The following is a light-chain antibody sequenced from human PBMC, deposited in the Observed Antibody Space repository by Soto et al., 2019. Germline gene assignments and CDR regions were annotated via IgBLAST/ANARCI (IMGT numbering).Light chain of an antibody. V-gene: IGLV4-69*01. CDR1: AGHSSYA. J-gene: IGLJ3*02. CDR3: QTWGTGIV. CDR2: LYSDGSH. Sequence: QLVLTQSPSASASLGASVKLTCTLSAGHSSYAIAWHQQQPEKGPRYLMRLYSDGSHNKGAGIPDRFSGSSSGSECYLTISSLQAEDEADYYCQTWGTGIVFGGGTKLTVL.